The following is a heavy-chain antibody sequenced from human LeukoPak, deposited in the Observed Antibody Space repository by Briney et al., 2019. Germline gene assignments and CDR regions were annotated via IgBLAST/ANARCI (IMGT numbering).Heavy chain of an antibody. J-gene: IGHJ4*02. V-gene: IGHV3-23*01. CDR2: ITTGGPNT. CDR1: GFTFSSYT. Sequence: GGTLRLSCTASGFTFSSYTMSWVRQAPGKGLKWVSTITTGGPNTYYAESVKGRFTVSRDDSKNTLYLQMNSLRAEDTAVYYCAKDSYDTSGSRFDYWGQGTLVTVSA. CDR3: AKDSYDTSGSRFDY. D-gene: IGHD3-22*01.